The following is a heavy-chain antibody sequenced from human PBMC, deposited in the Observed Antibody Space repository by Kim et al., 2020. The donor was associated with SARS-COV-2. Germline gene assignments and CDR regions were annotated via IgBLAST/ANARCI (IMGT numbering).Heavy chain of an antibody. D-gene: IGHD2-15*01. CDR3: ARSTTYCSGGSCYVGYYYYYGMDV. J-gene: IGHJ6*02. Sequence: ASVKVSCKASGYTFTSYDINWVRQATGQGLEWMGWMNPNSGNTGYAQKFQGRVTMTRNTSISTAYMELSSLRSEDTAVYYCARSTTYCSGGSCYVGYYYYYGMDVWGQGTTVTVSS. CDR2: MNPNSGNT. CDR1: GYTFTSYD. V-gene: IGHV1-8*01.